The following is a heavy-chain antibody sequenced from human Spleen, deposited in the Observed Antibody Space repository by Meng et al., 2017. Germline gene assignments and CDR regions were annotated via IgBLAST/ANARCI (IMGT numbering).Heavy chain of an antibody. V-gene: IGHV4-34*01. Sequence: VPLLHVVSVIVKTPDTLPHSFLAFGWFFSYYYWSGIRQPPGKGLEWIGEINHSGSTNYNPSLKSRVTISVDTSKNQFSLKLSYITAADTAVYYCASWSRYFDWLLPDYWGQGTLVTVSS. D-gene: IGHD3-9*01. CDR1: GWFFSYYY. CDR2: INHSGST. CDR3: ASWSRYFDWLLPDY. J-gene: IGHJ4*02.